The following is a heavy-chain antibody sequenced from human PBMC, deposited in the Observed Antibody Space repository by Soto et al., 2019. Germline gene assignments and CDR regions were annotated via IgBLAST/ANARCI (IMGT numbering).Heavy chain of an antibody. CDR2: IYYSGST. J-gene: IGHJ6*02. CDR1: GGSISSGGYY. D-gene: IGHD2-21*02. Sequence: QVQLQESGPGLVKPSQTLSLTCTVSGGSISSGGYYWSWIRQHPGKGLEWIGYIYYSGSTYYNPSLRRRVTISVATSKTPFSLKLSSVTAADTAVYSCARVCGGDCHHGMDVWGQGTTVTVSS. V-gene: IGHV4-31*03. CDR3: ARVCGGDCHHGMDV.